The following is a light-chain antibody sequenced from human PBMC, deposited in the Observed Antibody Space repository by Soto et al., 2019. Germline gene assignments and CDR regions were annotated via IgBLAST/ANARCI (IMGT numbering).Light chain of an antibody. Sequence: EIGLTQSPATLSLSPGESSYLAWYQQKPRHAPRLLIYDASNRASGIPARFNGSGSETDGTLTISILYAEDFAVYYYQQRNFGPTFGPGTNVDLK. V-gene: IGKV3-11*01. CDR1: SY. CDR2: DAS. J-gene: IGKJ3*01. CDR3: QQRNFGPT.